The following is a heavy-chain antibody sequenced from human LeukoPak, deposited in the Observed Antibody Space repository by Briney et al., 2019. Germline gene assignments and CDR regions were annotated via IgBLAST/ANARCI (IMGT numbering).Heavy chain of an antibody. Sequence: GGSLRLSCAASGFTFSSYAMSWVRQAPGKGLEWVSAISGSGGSTYYADSVKGRFTISRDNSKNTLYLQMNSLRAEDTAVYYCAKDSAIFGVVIIPLDYWGQGTLVTVSA. CDR1: GFTFSSYA. CDR2: ISGSGGST. D-gene: IGHD3-3*01. J-gene: IGHJ4*02. CDR3: AKDSAIFGVVIIPLDY. V-gene: IGHV3-23*01.